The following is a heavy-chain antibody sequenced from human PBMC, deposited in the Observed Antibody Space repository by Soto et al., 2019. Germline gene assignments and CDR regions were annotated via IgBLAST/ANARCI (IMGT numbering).Heavy chain of an antibody. V-gene: IGHV4-31*03. CDR1: GGSISSGGYY. J-gene: IGHJ4*02. CDR3: ARDGNYYDSSGYNPFDY. D-gene: IGHD3-22*01. Sequence: PLSLTCTVSGGSISSGGYYWSWIRQHPGKGLEWIGYIYYSGSTYYNPSLKSRVTISVDTSKNQFSLKLSSVTAADTAVYYCARDGNYYDSSGYNPFDYWGQGTLVTVSS. CDR2: IYYSGST.